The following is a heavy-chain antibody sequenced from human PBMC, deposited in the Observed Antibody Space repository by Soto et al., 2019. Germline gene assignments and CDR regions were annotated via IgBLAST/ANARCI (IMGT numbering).Heavy chain of an antibody. CDR1: GFTFSSYA. Sequence: GGSLRLSCAASGFTFSSYAMHWVRQAPGKGLEWVAVISYDGSNKYYADSVKGRFTISRDNSKNTLYLQMNSLRAEDTAVYYCARDRGVIVVVPAANLDYWGQGTLVTVSS. V-gene: IGHV3-30-3*01. CDR3: ARDRGVIVVVPAANLDY. CDR2: ISYDGSNK. J-gene: IGHJ4*02. D-gene: IGHD2-2*01.